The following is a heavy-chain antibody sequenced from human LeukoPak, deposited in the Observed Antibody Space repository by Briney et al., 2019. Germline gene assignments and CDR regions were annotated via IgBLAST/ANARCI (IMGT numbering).Heavy chain of an antibody. CDR1: GGTFSSYA. D-gene: IGHD2-15*01. V-gene: IGHV1-69*01. Sequence: SVKVSCKASGGTFSSYAISWVRQAPGLRLELMGGIIPIFGTANYAQKFQGRVTITADESTSTAYMELSSLRSEDTAVYYCARRYCSGGSCYPNWFDPWGQGTLVTVSS. CDR3: ARRYCSGGSCYPNWFDP. J-gene: IGHJ5*02. CDR2: IIPIFGTA.